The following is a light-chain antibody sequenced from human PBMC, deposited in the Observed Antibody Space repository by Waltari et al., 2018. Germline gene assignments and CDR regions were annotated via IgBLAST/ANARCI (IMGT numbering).Light chain of an antibody. CDR1: NSNLGAGSD. CDR2: GNI. J-gene: IGLJ3*02. Sequence: QSVLTQPPSVSGAPGPRVTISCAGSNSNLGAGSDVHWYQHLPGTAPKLLIYGNINRPSGVPDRFSGSKSGTSASLAITGLQADDEADYYCQSYDSSHWVFGGGTKLTVL. V-gene: IGLV1-40*01. CDR3: QSYDSSHWV.